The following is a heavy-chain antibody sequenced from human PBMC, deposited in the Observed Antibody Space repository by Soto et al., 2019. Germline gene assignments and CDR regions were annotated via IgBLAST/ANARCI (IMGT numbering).Heavy chain of an antibody. CDR3: AFPPPIVATITPSLGYYYGMDV. CDR2: ISSSSSYI. D-gene: IGHD5-12*01. J-gene: IGHJ6*02. Sequence: GGSLRLSCAASGFTFSSYSMNWVRQAPGKGLEWVSSISSSSSYIYYADSVKGRFTISRDNAKNSLYLQMNSLRSEDTAVYYCAFPPPIVATITPSLGYYYGMDVWGQGTTVTVSS. V-gene: IGHV3-21*04. CDR1: GFTFSSYS.